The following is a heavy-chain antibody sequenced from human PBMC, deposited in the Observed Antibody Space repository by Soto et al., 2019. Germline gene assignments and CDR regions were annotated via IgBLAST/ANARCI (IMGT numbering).Heavy chain of an antibody. CDR1: GNTFNNFG. D-gene: IGHD6-13*01. CDR3: SRGTYCSSCYQMDY. J-gene: IGHJ4*03. V-gene: IGHV1-18*01. Sequence: ASVKVLCKASGNTFNNFGISRVRQAPGQRLEWMGRISAYNGNTNYAQKLQGRGTMNTDTSTSKGYTELRSLRSYDTGVDYWSRGTYCSSCYQMDYWGQGTLVTVSS. CDR2: ISAYNGNT.